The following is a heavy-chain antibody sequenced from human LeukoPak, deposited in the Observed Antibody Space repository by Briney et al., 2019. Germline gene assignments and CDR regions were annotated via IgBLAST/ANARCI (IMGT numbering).Heavy chain of an antibody. CDR3: ARLGYSSGFDY. Sequence: PSETLSLTCSASGYSISDNYYWGWIRQPPGKGLEWIGNIYQSGSTYYNPSLKSRLTISVDTSKNQFSLKLSSVTAADTAVYYCARLGYSSGFDYWGQGTLVTVSS. D-gene: IGHD6-19*01. V-gene: IGHV4-38-2*02. CDR2: IYQSGST. J-gene: IGHJ4*02. CDR1: GYSISDNYY.